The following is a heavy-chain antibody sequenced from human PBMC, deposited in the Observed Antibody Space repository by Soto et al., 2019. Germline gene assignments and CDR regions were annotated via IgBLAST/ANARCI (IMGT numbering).Heavy chain of an antibody. Sequence: QVQLVQSGAEVKKPGSSVKVSCKASGGILSSYTISWVRQAPGQGLEWMGRIIPILGIANYAQKFQGRVTITADKSISTAYMEPSSLRSEDTAVYYCASPSGGYGLGSYHYWGQGTLVTVSS. D-gene: IGHD3-10*01. J-gene: IGHJ4*02. CDR3: ASPSGGYGLGSYHY. CDR2: IIPILGIA. CDR1: GGILSSYT. V-gene: IGHV1-69*02.